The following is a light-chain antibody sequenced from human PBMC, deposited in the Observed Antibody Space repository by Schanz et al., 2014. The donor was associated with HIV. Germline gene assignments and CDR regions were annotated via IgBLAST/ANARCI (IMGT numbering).Light chain of an antibody. Sequence: EIVMTQSPATLSVSPGERATLSCRASQTVSSNLAWYQQKPGQAPRLVIYATSTRAAGIPDRFSGSGSGTDFTLTISSLEPEDFAVYYCQQYNNWPRTFGQGTKVEIK. J-gene: IGKJ1*01. V-gene: IGKV3D-15*01. CDR2: ATS. CDR3: QQYNNWPRT. CDR1: QTVSSN.